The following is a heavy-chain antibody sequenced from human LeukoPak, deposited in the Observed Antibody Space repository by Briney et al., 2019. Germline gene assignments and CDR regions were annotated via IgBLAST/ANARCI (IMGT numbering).Heavy chain of an antibody. V-gene: IGHV4-30-4*01. D-gene: IGHD4-17*01. J-gene: IGHJ4*02. Sequence: PSETLSLTCTVSGGSINNYYWSWIRQPPGKGLEWIGYIYYSGSTYYNPSLKSRVTISVDTSKNQFSLKLSSVTAADTAVYYCARTHYGDSNFDYWGQGTLVTVSS. CDR1: GGSINNYY. CDR2: IYYSGST. CDR3: ARTHYGDSNFDY.